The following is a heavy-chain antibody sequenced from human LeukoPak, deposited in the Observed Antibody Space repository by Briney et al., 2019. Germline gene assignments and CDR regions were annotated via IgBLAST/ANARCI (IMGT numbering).Heavy chain of an antibody. CDR2: MSRNSAKT. J-gene: IGHJ4*02. CDR3: AKDIDLTYYFDY. Sequence: PGGSLRLACAASGFTLSDCAMSWVRQAPGGGLEWVSSMSRNSAKTYYADSVKGRFTISRDETNNTLFLQMNSLRAEDTAVYYCAKDIDLTYYFDYWGQGTLVTVSS. D-gene: IGHD3-16*01. V-gene: IGHV3-23*01. CDR1: GFTLSDCA.